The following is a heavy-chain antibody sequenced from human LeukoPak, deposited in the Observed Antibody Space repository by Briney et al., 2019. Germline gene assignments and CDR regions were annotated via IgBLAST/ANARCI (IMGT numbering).Heavy chain of an antibody. V-gene: IGHV3-33*01. Sequence: GGSLRLSCPASGFTFSSYGMHWVRQAPGKGLEWVAVIWYDGSNKYYTDSVRGRFTISRDNSKNTLYLQMNSLRAEDTAVYYCVRYCNGGSCYRAAFDVWGPGTMVTVSS. D-gene: IGHD2-15*01. CDR1: GFTFSSYG. J-gene: IGHJ3*01. CDR2: IWYDGSNK. CDR3: VRYCNGGSCYRAAFDV.